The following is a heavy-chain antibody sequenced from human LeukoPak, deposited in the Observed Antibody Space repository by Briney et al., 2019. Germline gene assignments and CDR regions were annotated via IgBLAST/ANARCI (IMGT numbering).Heavy chain of an antibody. CDR3: ARDQDWGLDWFDP. CDR2: TYYRSKWYN. Sequence: SQTLSLTCALSGDIFSSNSAAWNWSRQSPSRGLEWLERTYYRSKWYNDYAVSVKNRITINPDTSKNQFSLQLNSVTPEDTAVYYCARDQDWGLDWFDPWGQGTLVTVSS. CDR1: GDIFSSNSAA. J-gene: IGHJ5*02. D-gene: IGHD7-27*01. V-gene: IGHV6-1*01.